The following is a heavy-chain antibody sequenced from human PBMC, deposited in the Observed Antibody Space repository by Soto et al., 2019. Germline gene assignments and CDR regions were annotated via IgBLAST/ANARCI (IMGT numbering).Heavy chain of an antibody. V-gene: IGHV1-18*04. CDR2: INADYGNT. CDR3: AGKSLSNFNWFDP. J-gene: IGHJ5*02. Sequence: QLQLVQSGTELKKPGASVKVSCKASGYTFTNYGITWVRQAPGQGLEWMGWINADYGNTNYEQKFQGRVTMTTDTSTNTAYMELRSLRSDDPAVYYCAGKSLSNFNWFDPWGQGTLVTVSS. D-gene: IGHD4-4*01. CDR1: GYTFTNYG.